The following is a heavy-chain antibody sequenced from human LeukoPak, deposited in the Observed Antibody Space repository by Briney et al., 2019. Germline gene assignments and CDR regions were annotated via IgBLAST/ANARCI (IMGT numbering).Heavy chain of an antibody. V-gene: IGHV4-59*01. CDR1: RRSISSYY. CDR2: LYYSGST. CDR3: ARAPKYYYDSSGYYSHTDYYGMDV. Sequence: SETLSLTYTVSRRSISSYYWSWMRHPPGKGREEMGYLYYSGSTNYTPSPESRVTISVDTSKNQFSLKLSSVTAADTAVYYCARAPKYYYDSSGYYSHTDYYGMDVWGQGTTVTVSS. J-gene: IGHJ6*02. D-gene: IGHD3-22*01.